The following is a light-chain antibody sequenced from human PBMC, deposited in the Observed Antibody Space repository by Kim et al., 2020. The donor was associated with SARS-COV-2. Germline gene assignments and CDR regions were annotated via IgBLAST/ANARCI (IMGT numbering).Light chain of an antibody. CDR3: QQYDNFPFT. CDR1: HDISNY. CDR2: DAS. Sequence: SASVRDRVTITCQASHDISNYLNWYQQKPGKAPKLLIYDASYLETGVPSRFSASGLGTNFTFTISSLQPEDIATYYCQQYDNFPFTFGQGTKLEI. J-gene: IGKJ2*01. V-gene: IGKV1-33*01.